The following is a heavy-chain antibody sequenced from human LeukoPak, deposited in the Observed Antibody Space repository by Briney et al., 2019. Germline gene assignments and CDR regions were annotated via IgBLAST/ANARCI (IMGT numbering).Heavy chain of an antibody. D-gene: IGHD1-26*01. J-gene: IGHJ4*02. Sequence: HPGGSLRLSCAASGFTVSSNYMTWVRQAPGKGLEWVSIIYSGGSTSYADSVKGRFTISRGNSKNTLYLQMNSLRAEDTAVYYCARDVVGATYFDWGQGTLVTVSS. V-gene: IGHV3-53*01. CDR1: GFTVSSNY. CDR3: ARDVVGATYFD. CDR2: IYSGGST.